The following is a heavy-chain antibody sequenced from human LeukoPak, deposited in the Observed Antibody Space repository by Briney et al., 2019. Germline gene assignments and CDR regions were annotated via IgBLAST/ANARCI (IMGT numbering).Heavy chain of an antibody. J-gene: IGHJ4*02. CDR3: AKTPNSYTSGWYDY. V-gene: IGHV3-23*01. D-gene: IGHD6-19*01. Sequence: GGSLRLSCAASGFTFSSYPMSWVRPAPGKGLEWVSAISGGGGSSYYADSVKGRFTISRDNSKNTLYLQMNSLRAEDTAVYYCAKTPNSYTSGWYDYWGQGTLVTVSS. CDR2: ISGGGGSS. CDR1: GFTFSSYP.